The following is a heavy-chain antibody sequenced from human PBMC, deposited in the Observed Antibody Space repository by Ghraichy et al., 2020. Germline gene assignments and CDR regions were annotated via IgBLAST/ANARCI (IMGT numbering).Heavy chain of an antibody. V-gene: IGHV3-11*01. CDR3: ARDRARGEDALAGWFAP. D-gene: IGHD1-14*01. CDR1: GFTFSDYY. Sequence: GESLNISCAASGFTFSDYYMSWVRQAPGKGLEWVAYISPTISTMYYADSVRGRFTISRDNTKNSLFLRMTDLRVEDTAIYFCARDRARGEDALAGWFAPWGQGALVTVSS. CDR2: ISPTISTM. J-gene: IGHJ5*02.